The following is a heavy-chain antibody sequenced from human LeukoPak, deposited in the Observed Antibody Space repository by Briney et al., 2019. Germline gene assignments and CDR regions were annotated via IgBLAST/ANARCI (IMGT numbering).Heavy chain of an antibody. J-gene: IGHJ4*02. CDR2: IYSGGST. CDR3: YSMIVVEIRIINDY. CDR1: GFTVSSNY. V-gene: IGHV3-66*01. Sequence: GGSLRLSCAVSGFTVSSNYMSWVRQAPGKGLEWVSVIYSGGSTYYADSVKGRFTISRDNSKNTLYLQMNSLRAEDTAVYYCYSMIVVEIRIINDYWGQGTLVTVSS. D-gene: IGHD3-22*01.